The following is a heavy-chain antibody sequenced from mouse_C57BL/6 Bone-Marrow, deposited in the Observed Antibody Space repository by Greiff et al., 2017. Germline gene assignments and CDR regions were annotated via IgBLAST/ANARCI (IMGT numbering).Heavy chain of an antibody. CDR1: GFSLTSYG. D-gene: IGHD2-3*01. J-gene: IGHJ3*01. Sequence: VQVVESGPGLVQPSQSLSITCTVSGFSLTSYGVHWVRQSPGKGLEWLGVIWRGGSTDYNAAFMSRLSITKYNSKSQVFFKMNSLQADDTAIYYCAKKGYDGYYGFAYWGQGTLVTVSA. CDR3: AKKGYDGYYGFAY. V-gene: IGHV2-5*01. CDR2: IWRGGST.